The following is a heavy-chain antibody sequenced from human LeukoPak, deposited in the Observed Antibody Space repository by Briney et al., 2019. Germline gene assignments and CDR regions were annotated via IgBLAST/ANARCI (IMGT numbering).Heavy chain of an antibody. J-gene: IGHJ4*02. CDR3: ARVQGTDY. CDR1: GYTFTGYY. CDR2: INPNSGGT. V-gene: IGHV1-2*02. Sequence: GASVKVSCKASGYTFTGYYMHWVRQSPGQGLEGRGWINPNSGGTNYAQKFQGRVTMTRDTSISTAYMELSRLRFDDTAVYYCARVQGTDYWGQGTLVTVSS. D-gene: IGHD1-1*01.